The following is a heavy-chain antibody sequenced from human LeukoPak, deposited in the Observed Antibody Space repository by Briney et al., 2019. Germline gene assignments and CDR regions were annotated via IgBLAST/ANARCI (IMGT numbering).Heavy chain of an antibody. CDR3: ARHSTTMVRIRYFDL. J-gene: IGHJ2*01. V-gene: IGHV4-34*01. D-gene: IGHD3-10*01. Sequence: SETLSLTCAVYGGSFSGYYWSWIRQPPGEGLEWIGEINHSGSTNYNPSLKSRVTISVDTSKNQFSLKLSSVTAADTAVYYCARHSTTMVRIRYFDLWGRGTLVTVSS. CDR2: INHSGST. CDR1: GGSFSGYY.